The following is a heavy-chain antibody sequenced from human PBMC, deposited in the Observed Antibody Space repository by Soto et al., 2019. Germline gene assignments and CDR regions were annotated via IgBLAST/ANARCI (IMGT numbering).Heavy chain of an antibody. CDR2: IKQDGSHK. V-gene: IGHV3-7*03. CDR3: AKDRSPGATTWNVY. Sequence: GGSLRLSCAASEFMLTSYWMSWVRHVPGKGLEWVANIKQDGSHKYYVDSVKGRFTISRDNAKNSIYLQMNSLRIEDTAVYYCAKDRSPGATTWNVYWGQGTLGTVSS. J-gene: IGHJ1*01. D-gene: IGHD1-1*01. CDR1: EFMLTSYW.